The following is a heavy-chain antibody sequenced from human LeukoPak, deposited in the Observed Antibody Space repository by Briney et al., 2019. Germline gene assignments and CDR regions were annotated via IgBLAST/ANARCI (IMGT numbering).Heavy chain of an antibody. Sequence: SETLSLTCTVSGGSIRSSYYYWGWIRQPQGKGLEWIGSIYDSGSTYYNPSLKSRVTISVDTSKNQFSLKLSSVTAADTAVYFCARHPGGYQLFARFDPWGQGTLVTVSS. J-gene: IGHJ5*02. CDR3: ARHPGGYQLFARFDP. V-gene: IGHV4-39*01. CDR2: IYDSGST. D-gene: IGHD2-2*01. CDR1: GGSIRSSYYY.